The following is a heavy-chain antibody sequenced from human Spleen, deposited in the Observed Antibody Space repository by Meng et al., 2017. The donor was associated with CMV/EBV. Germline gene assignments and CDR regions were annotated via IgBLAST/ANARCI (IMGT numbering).Heavy chain of an antibody. CDR2: ISSSSSYI. J-gene: IGHJ4*02. D-gene: IGHD6-19*01. V-gene: IGHV3-21*04. CDR1: GFTFSSYS. Sequence: GESLKISCAASGFTFSSYSMNWVRQAPGKGLEWVSSISSSSSYIYYADSVKGRFTISRDDSKNTLYLQMNSLRAEDTAVYYCAKDLGSGWYSGFEYWGQGTLVTVSS. CDR3: AKDLGSGWYSGFEY.